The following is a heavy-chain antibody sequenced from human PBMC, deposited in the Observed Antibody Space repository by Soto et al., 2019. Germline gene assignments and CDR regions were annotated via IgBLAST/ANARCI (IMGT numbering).Heavy chain of an antibody. J-gene: IGHJ4*02. D-gene: IGHD3-16*01. CDR1: GFTFTTYH. CDR3: ARGGRGGFDY. Sequence: EVHLVESGGGLVQPGGSLRLSCAASGFTFTTYHMHWIRQAPGKGLVWVSRISGDGSSTDYADSVKGRFTPSRDNARKTLSLQMSSLRVEDTAVYYCARGGRGGFDYWGQGVLVTVSS. V-gene: IGHV3-74*01. CDR2: ISGDGSST.